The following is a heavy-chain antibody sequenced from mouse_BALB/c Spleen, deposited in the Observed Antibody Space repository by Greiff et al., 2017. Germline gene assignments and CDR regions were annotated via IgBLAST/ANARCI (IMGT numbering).Heavy chain of an antibody. V-gene: IGHV3-6*02. CDR3: ARGGYGNYGVAWFAY. J-gene: IGHJ3*01. CDR2: ISYDGSN. CDR1: GYSITSGYY. Sequence: VQLKESGPGLVKPSQSLSLTCSVTGYSITSGYYWNWIRQFPGNKLEWMGYISYDGSNNYNPSLKNRISITRDTSKNQFFLKLNSVTTEDTATYYCARGGYGNYGVAWFAYWGQGTLVTVSA. D-gene: IGHD2-10*02.